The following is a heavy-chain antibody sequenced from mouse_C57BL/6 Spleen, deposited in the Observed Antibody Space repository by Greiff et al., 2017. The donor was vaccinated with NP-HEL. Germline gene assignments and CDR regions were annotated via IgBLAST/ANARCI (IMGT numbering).Heavy chain of an antibody. V-gene: IGHV1-50*01. CDR1: GYTFTSYW. CDR2: IDPSDSYT. J-gene: IGHJ3*01. CDR3: ASPDSSGPAWFAY. D-gene: IGHD3-2*02. Sequence: VQLQQPGAELVKPGASVKLSCKASGYTFTSYWMQWVKQRPGQGLEWIGEIDPSDSYTNYNQKFKGKATLTVDTSSSTAYMQLSSLTSEDSAVYYCASPDSSGPAWFAYWGQGTLVTVSA.